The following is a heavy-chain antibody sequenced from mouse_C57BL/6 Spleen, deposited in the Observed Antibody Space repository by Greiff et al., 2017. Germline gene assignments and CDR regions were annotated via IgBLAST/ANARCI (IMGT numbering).Heavy chain of an antibody. CDR3: AGDDYDVPFAY. CDR2: IWSGGST. D-gene: IGHD2-4*01. Sequence: QVQLQQSGPGLVQPSQSLSITCTVSGFSLTSYGVHWVRQSPGKGLEWLGVIWSGGSTDYNAAFISRLSISKDNSKSQVFFKMNSLQADDTAIYYCAGDDYDVPFAYWGQGTLVTVSA. J-gene: IGHJ3*01. V-gene: IGHV2-2*01. CDR1: GFSLTSYG.